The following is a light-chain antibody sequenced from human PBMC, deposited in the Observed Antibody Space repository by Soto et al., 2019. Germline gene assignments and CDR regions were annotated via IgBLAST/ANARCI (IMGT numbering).Light chain of an antibody. CDR2: DAS. Sequence: EIVLTQSPATLSLSPGERATLSCRASQSVSSYLAWYQQKPGQAPRLLIYDASNRATGIPARCSGSGSGTDFTLSISSLEPEDFAVYFCQQRGSWPPYTFGQGTRLEIK. CDR3: QQRGSWPPYT. J-gene: IGKJ2*01. CDR1: QSVSSY. V-gene: IGKV3-11*01.